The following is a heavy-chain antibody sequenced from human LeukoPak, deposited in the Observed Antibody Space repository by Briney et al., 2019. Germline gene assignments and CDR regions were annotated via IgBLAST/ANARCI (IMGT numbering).Heavy chain of an antibody. CDR2: MNPNSGNT. J-gene: IGHJ4*02. CDR1: GYTFTSYD. Sequence: ASVKVSCKASGYTFTSYDINWVRQATGQGLEWMGWMNPNSGNTGYAQKFQGRVTMTRNTSISTAYMELSSLRSEDTAVYYCARGSWNYGSGSYKDIGDYWGQGTLVTVSS. CDR3: ARGSWNYGSGSYKDIGDY. D-gene: IGHD3-10*01. V-gene: IGHV1-8*01.